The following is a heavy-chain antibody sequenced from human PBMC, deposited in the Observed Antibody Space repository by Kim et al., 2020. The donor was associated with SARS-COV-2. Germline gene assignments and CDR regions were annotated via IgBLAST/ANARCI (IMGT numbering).Heavy chain of an antibody. CDR1: GFTFSSYG. Sequence: GGSLRLSCAASGFTFSSYGMHWVRQAPGKGLEWVAVISYDGSNKYYADSVKGRFTISRDNSKNTLYLQMNSLRAEDTAVYYCAKASDIVVVPAASHFDYWGQGTLVTVSS. V-gene: IGHV3-30*18. D-gene: IGHD2-2*01. CDR2: ISYDGSNK. J-gene: IGHJ4*02. CDR3: AKASDIVVVPAASHFDY.